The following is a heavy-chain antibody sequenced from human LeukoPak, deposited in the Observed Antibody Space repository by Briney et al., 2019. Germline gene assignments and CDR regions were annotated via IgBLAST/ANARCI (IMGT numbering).Heavy chain of an antibody. CDR2: IKQDGSEK. CDR3: AGGTGMDV. J-gene: IGHJ6*02. CDR1: GVTFSSSW. D-gene: IGHD1-1*01. Sequence: GWSLRLSGAASGVTFSSSWMSWVRQAPGKGLEWVATIKQDGSEKYYVDFVKGRFSISRDNAKNSLYLQMNSLGGDDTAVYYCAGGTGMDVWGQGTTVTVSS. V-gene: IGHV3-7*05.